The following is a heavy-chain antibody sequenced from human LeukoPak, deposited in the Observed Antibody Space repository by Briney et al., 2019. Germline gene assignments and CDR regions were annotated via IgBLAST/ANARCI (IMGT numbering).Heavy chain of an antibody. V-gene: IGHV3-23*01. J-gene: IGHJ4*02. CDR1: GFNLNNYA. Sequence: QSGGSLRLSCAVSGFNLNNYAMSWVRDAPGEGVRWVSSICGRGDITHYAHSVKSRCTVYRDNAKNTVFLQINLLRADNTAVYYCAKGLTCIPPVLVTFDLRGQGTLVAVSP. D-gene: IGHD3-9*01. CDR2: ICGRGDIT. CDR3: AKGLTCIPPVLVTFDL.